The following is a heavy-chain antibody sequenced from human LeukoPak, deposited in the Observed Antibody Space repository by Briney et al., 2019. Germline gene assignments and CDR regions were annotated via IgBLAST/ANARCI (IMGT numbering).Heavy chain of an antibody. CDR2: INPDGSEK. CDR3: ARDRGYSSYDY. J-gene: IGHJ4*02. D-gene: IGHD6-19*01. Sequence: GGSLRLSCAASGFTFNTSWMNWVRQAPGKGLQWVAGINPDGSEKYSVDSVKGRFTISRDNAKNSLYLQMNSLRAEDTALYYCARDRGYSSYDYWGQGTLVTVSS. CDR1: GFTFNTSW. V-gene: IGHV3-7*01.